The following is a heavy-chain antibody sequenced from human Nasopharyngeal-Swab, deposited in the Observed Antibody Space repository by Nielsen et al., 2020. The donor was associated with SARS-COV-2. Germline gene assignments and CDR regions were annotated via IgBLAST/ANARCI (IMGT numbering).Heavy chain of an antibody. CDR3: ARVTPTLYDSSGYLFDY. D-gene: IGHD3-22*01. J-gene: IGHJ4*02. Sequence: ASVKVSCKASGCTFTSYGISWVRQAPGQGLEWMGWISAYNGNTNYAQKLQGRVTMTTDTSTSTAYMELRSLRSDDTAVYYCARVTPTLYDSSGYLFDYWGQGTLVTASS. V-gene: IGHV1-18*01. CDR2: ISAYNGNT. CDR1: GCTFTSYG.